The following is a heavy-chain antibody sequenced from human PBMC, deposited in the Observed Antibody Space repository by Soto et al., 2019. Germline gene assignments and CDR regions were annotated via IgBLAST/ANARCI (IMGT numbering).Heavy chain of an antibody. D-gene: IGHD6-19*01. Sequence: SVKVSCKASGGTFSSYAISWVRQAPGQGLEWMGGIIPIFGTANYAQKFQGRVTITADESTSTAYMELSSLRSEDTAVYYCASIDSSGWYGGHAFDIWGQGTMVTVSS. CDR1: GGTFSSYA. J-gene: IGHJ3*02. CDR3: ASIDSSGWYGGHAFDI. CDR2: IIPIFGTA. V-gene: IGHV1-69*13.